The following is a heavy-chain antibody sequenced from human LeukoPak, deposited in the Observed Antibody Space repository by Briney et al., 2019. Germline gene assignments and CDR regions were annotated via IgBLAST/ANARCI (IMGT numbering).Heavy chain of an antibody. CDR1: GFTFSSYD. CDR3: ARGGNWNDYYYYGMDV. J-gene: IGHJ6*02. D-gene: IGHD1-1*01. CDR2: IGTAGDT. V-gene: IGHV3-13*01. Sequence: GSLRLSCAASGFTFSSYDMHWVRQATGKGLEWVSAIGTAGDTYYPGAVKGRFTISRENAKNSLYLQMNSLRAGDPAVYYCARGGNWNDYYYYGMDVWGQGTTVTVSS.